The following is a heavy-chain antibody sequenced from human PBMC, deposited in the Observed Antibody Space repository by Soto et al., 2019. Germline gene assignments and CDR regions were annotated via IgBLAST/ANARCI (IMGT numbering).Heavy chain of an antibody. CDR1: GDSINSFSDY. D-gene: IGHD4-4*01. Sequence: PSETLSLTCLVSGDSINSFSDYWAWIRQPPGKGPEWIASIESSGPTFYNPSLKSRVFISLDTSKNEFSLKVNSVTAADTAVYYCATNVGSEYSRTLDWFDPWGQGTLVTVSS. V-gene: IGHV4-39*01. CDR3: ATNVGSEYSRTLDWFDP. J-gene: IGHJ5*02. CDR2: IESSGPT.